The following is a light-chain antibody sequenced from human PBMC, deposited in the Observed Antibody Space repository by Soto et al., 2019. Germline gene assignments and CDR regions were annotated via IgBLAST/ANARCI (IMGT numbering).Light chain of an antibody. J-gene: IGKJ1*01. Sequence: IMVTQSPGALSLSQGERATLSCRASQSVSSNYLAWYQQKPGQAPRLLIYGAFSRATGIPDRFSGSGSGTDFTLTISRLEPEDFAVYYCQHYGSSPETFGQGTKVDI. V-gene: IGKV3-20*01. CDR3: QHYGSSPET. CDR2: GAF. CDR1: QSVSSNY.